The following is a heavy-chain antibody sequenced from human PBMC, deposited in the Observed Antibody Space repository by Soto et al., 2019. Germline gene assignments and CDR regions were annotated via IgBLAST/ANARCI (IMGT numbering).Heavy chain of an antibody. V-gene: IGHV3-74*01. CDR1: GFTFSLSW. J-gene: IGHJ5*01. CDR3: AKDFREMILPTKINWFES. D-gene: IGHD2-15*01. CDR2: ISSGGGNT. Sequence: PGWPLRLSCSASGFTFSLSWMHWVRQDPFNRPVWVSSISSGGGNTSYADSVKGRFTISRDNFKNTLYLQMNSLEVEDTAVYYCAKDFREMILPTKINWFESWGQGTLVTVSS.